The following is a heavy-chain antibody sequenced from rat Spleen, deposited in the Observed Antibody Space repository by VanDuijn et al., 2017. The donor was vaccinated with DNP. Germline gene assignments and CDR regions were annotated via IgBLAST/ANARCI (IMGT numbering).Heavy chain of an antibody. Sequence: EVQLVESGGGLVQPGRSLKLSCAALGFIFRNYGMAWVRQAPTKGLEWVATSSSDGSCTYYRDSVKGRFTISRDNAKSTLHLQMDSLRSEDTASYYCARHNTVVTFYYFDYWGQGVMVTVSS. D-gene: IGHD1-1*01. CDR2: SSSDGSCT. V-gene: IGHV5-29*01. CDR3: ARHNTVVTFYYFDY. CDR1: GFIFRNYG. J-gene: IGHJ2*01.